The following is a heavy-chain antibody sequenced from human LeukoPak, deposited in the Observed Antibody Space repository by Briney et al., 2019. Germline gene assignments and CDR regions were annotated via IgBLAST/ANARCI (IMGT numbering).Heavy chain of an antibody. CDR3: AKDAYTSSWYRFDP. D-gene: IGHD6-13*01. CDR1: GFTFDDYA. J-gene: IGHJ5*02. Sequence: GGSLRLSRAASGFTFDDYAMHWVRQAPGKGLEWVSGISWNSGSIGYADSVKGRFTISRDNAKNSLYLQMNSLRAEDTAVYYCAKDAYTSSWYRFDPWGQGTLVTVSS. V-gene: IGHV3-9*01. CDR2: ISWNSGSI.